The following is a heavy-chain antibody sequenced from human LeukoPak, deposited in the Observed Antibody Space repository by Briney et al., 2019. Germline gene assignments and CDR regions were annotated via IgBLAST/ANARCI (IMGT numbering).Heavy chain of an antibody. CDR3: AKDLRWYYDTTGCYSFDY. CDR1: GFTFGTYA. D-gene: IGHD3-22*01. V-gene: IGHV3-23*01. Sequence: PGGSLRLSCAASGFTFGTYAMSWVRQAPGKGLEWVSSISGSGDSTYYADSVKGRFTISRDNSKKTLSLQMNTLRAEDTAIYYCAKDLRWYYDTTGCYSFDYWGQGTLVTVSS. J-gene: IGHJ4*02. CDR2: ISGSGDST.